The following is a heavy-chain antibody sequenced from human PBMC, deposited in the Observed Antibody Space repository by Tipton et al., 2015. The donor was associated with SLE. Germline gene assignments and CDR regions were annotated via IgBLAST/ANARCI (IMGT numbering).Heavy chain of an antibody. D-gene: IGHD6-13*01. Sequence: TLSLTCTVSGGSISSGGYYWSWIRQHPGKGLEWIGYIYYSGSTYYNPSLKSRVTISVDTSKNQFSLKLSSVTAADTAVYYCATTGSSWPIAYWGQGTLVTVSS. CDR2: IYYSGST. CDR3: ATTGSSWPIAY. CDR1: GGSISSGGYY. V-gene: IGHV4-31*03. J-gene: IGHJ4*02.